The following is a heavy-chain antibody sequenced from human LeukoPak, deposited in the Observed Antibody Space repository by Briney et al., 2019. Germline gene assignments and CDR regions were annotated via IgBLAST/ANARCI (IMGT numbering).Heavy chain of an antibody. J-gene: IGHJ4*02. D-gene: IGHD3-10*01. CDR3: AKQGIWFRELSLDY. V-gene: IGHV3-23*01. CDR2: ISGSGGST. Sequence: GGSLRLSCAASGFTFSSYAMSWVRRAPGKGLEWVSAISGSGGSTYYADSVKGRFTISRDNSKNTLYLQMNSLRAEDTAVYYCAKQGIWFRELSLDYWGQGTLVTVSS. CDR1: GFTFSSYA.